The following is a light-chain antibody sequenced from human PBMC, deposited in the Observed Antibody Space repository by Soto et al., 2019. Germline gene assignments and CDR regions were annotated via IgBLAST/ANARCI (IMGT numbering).Light chain of an antibody. Sequence: EIVLTQSPGTLSLSPGENASVSCRASQSIDTDWLAWYQQRPGEPPRLLIYGASSRATGIPDRFSGSGSGAGFTLTISSLEPEDFAVYYCQHYDRSPPVTFGQGTRLEIK. V-gene: IGKV3-20*01. CDR2: GAS. CDR1: QSIDTDW. J-gene: IGKJ5*01. CDR3: QHYDRSPPVT.